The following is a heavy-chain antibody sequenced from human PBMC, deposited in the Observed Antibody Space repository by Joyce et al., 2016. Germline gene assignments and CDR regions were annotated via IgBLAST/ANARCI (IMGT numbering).Heavy chain of an antibody. Sequence: EVQLVQSGAEVKKPGESLKISCKGSGYRFTSNWSGWVRQMPGKGLECIRIIYPGDSNTRYGPSCQCQVTISADKSISTAYLQWSSVKASDTALYYCARHPGGECSGDVCYSDSFDMWGQGTMVTV. D-gene: IGHD2-15*01. CDR1: GYRFTSNW. V-gene: IGHV5-51*01. CDR3: ARHPGGECSGDVCYSDSFDM. J-gene: IGHJ3*02. CDR2: IYPGDSNT.